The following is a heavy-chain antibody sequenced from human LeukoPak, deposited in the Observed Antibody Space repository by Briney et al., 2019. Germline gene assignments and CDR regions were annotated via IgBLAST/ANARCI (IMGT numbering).Heavy chain of an antibody. D-gene: IGHD5-24*01. CDR3: ARDRGRDDAFDI. Sequence: GGSLRLSCATSGFTFSSYAMSWVRQAPRKGLEWVSAISGSGGSTYYADSVKGRFTISRDNSKNTLYLQMNSLRAEDTAVYYCARDRGRDDAFDIWGQGTMVTVSS. V-gene: IGHV3-23*01. CDR2: ISGSGGST. J-gene: IGHJ3*02. CDR1: GFTFSSYA.